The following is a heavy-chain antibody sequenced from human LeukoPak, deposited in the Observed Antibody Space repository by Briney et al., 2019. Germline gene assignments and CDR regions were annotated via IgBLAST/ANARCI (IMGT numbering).Heavy chain of an antibody. D-gene: IGHD5-12*01. Sequence: PSETLSLTCAVYGGSFNGYYWSWIRQPPGKGLEWIREINHSGSTNYNPSLKSRVTISVDTSKNQFSLKLSSVTAADTAVYYCARRILYGGYRRREFDYWGQGTLVTVSS. V-gene: IGHV4-34*01. J-gene: IGHJ4*02. CDR3: ARRILYGGYRRREFDY. CDR1: GGSFNGYY. CDR2: INHSGST.